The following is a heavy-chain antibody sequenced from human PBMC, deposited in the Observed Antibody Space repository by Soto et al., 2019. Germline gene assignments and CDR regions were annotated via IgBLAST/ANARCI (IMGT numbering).Heavy chain of an antibody. J-gene: IGHJ4*02. CDR2: IWYDGSNK. CDR3: ARGSTDSYPGSRIFDF. CDR1: GFTFSSYG. D-gene: IGHD3-10*01. Sequence: GGSLRLSCAASGFTFSSYGMHWVRQAPGKGLEWVAVIWYDGSNKYYADSVKGRFTISRDNSKNTLYLQMNNLRVEDSALYYCARGSTDSYPGSRIFDFWGRGTLVTVSS. V-gene: IGHV3-33*01.